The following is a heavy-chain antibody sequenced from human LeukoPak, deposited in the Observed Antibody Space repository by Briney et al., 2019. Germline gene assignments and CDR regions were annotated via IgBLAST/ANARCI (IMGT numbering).Heavy chain of an antibody. CDR1: GFTFSSNW. Sequence: GGSLRLSCAAYGFTFSSNWMHWVRQAPGKGLVWVSRINEDGSTTNYADSVKGRSTIFRDNAKNTLYLQMNSLRAEDTAVYCCVRDLGGRSGHWGQGTLVTVAS. CDR3: VRDLGGRSGH. J-gene: IGHJ4*02. V-gene: IGHV3-74*01. CDR2: INEDGSTT. D-gene: IGHD1-26*01.